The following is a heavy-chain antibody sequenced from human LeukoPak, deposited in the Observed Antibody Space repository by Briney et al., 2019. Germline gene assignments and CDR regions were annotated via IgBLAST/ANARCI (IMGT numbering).Heavy chain of an antibody. CDR1: GGTFSSYA. J-gene: IGHJ4*02. Sequence: ASVKVSCKASGGTFSSYAISWVRQAPGQGLEWMGGIISIFGTANYAQKFQGRVTITADKSTSTAYMELSSLISEDTAVYYCAREGRGQQLDKYFDYWGQGTLVTVSS. CDR3: AREGRGQQLDKYFDY. D-gene: IGHD6-13*01. CDR2: IISIFGTA. V-gene: IGHV1-69*06.